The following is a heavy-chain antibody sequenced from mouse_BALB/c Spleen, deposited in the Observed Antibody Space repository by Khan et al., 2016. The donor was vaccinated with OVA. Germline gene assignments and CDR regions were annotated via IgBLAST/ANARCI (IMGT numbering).Heavy chain of an antibody. J-gene: IGHJ1*01. CDR1: GFSLTSYG. V-gene: IGHV2-6-1*01. Sequence: MQLQESGPGLVAPSQSLSITCTFSGFSLTSYGIHWVRQPPGKGLEWLVVIWSDGKTTYNSALKSRLNIIKDNSKSQVFLKMNSLQTDDTAMYYCARQIFPGYFDVWGAGTTVTVSS. CDR3: ARQIFPGYFDV. CDR2: IWSDGKT.